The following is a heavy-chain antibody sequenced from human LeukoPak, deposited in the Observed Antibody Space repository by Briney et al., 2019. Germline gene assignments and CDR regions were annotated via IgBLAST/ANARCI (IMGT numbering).Heavy chain of an antibody. V-gene: IGHV1-69*13. CDR1: GYTFTSYD. CDR2: IIPIFGTA. D-gene: IGHD3-22*01. CDR3: ARGFSGYYDSSGYRFDY. J-gene: IGHJ4*02. Sequence: RASVKVSCKASGYTFTSYDINWVRQATGQGLEWMGGIIPIFGTANYAQKFQGRVTITADESTSTAYMELSSLRSEDTAVYYCARGFSGYYDSSGYRFDYWGQGTLVTVSS.